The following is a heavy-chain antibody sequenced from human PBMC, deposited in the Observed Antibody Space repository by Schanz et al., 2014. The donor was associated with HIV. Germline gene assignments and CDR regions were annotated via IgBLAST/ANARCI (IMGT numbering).Heavy chain of an antibody. D-gene: IGHD6-13*01. CDR3: ARGRSSAWYDY. V-gene: IGHV1-69*01. J-gene: IGHJ4*02. Sequence: QMQLVQSGAEVKKPGSSVKVSCKASGGSFSSSTISWVRQAPGQGLEWMGGIIPLFGTRNYAQMFQGRVTITADESTNTAYMELSSLRSEDTAVYYCARGRSSAWYDYWGQGTLVTVSS. CDR2: IIPLFGTR. CDR1: GGSFSSST.